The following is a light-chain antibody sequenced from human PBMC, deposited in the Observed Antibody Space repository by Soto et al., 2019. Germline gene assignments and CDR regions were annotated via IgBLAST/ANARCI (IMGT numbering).Light chain of an antibody. J-gene: IGLJ3*02. Sequence: QSVLTQPPSASGTPGQRVTISCSGSSSNIESNTVNWYQQLPGTAPKLLIYSNNQRPSGVPDRFSGSKSGTSASLATSGLQSADEADYYCAAWDDSLNGWVFGGETKLTVL. V-gene: IGLV1-44*01. CDR3: AAWDDSLNGWV. CDR1: SSNIESNT. CDR2: SNN.